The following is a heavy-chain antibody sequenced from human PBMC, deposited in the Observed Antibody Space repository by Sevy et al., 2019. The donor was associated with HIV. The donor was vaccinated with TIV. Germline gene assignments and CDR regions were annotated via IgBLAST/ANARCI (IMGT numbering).Heavy chain of an antibody. D-gene: IGHD1-7*01. V-gene: IGHV1-2*06. Sequence: ASVKVSCKASGYTFTGDYLHWVRQAPGQGLEWMGRVYPNSGGTNYAQKFQGRVTMTRDTSISTADMELNRLTSDDTAGYYCARDGGGGTTNSGMDVWGQGTTVTVSS. J-gene: IGHJ6*02. CDR1: GYTFTGDY. CDR2: VYPNSGGT. CDR3: ARDGGGGTTNSGMDV.